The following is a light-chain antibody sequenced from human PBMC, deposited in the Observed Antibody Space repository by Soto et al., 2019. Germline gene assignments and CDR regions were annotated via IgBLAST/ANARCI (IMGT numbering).Light chain of an antibody. J-gene: IGKJ4*01. CDR2: DAS. V-gene: IGKV3-11*01. CDR3: DQRSNWV. CDR1: QSVSSY. Sequence: EIVLTQSPATLSLSPGERATLSCRASQSVSSYLAWYQQKPGQAPRLLIYDASNRATGIPARFSGSGSGTDFTLTINSLEPEDFAVYYGDQRSNWVFGGGTKVEIK.